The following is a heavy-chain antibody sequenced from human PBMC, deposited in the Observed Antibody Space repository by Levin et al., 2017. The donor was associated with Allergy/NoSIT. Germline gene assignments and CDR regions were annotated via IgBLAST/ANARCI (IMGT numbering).Heavy chain of an antibody. CDR3: ARDLPPYSGSYHFNS. J-gene: IGHJ4*02. D-gene: IGHD1-26*01. Sequence: PGGSLRLSCAASGFTFSDYMMHWVRQAPGKGLEWVAVISDDGSKQYYADSVKGRFTLSRDNSNNTLYLQMNSLRPEDTAVYYCARDLPPYSGSYHFNSWGQGTLVTVSS. V-gene: IGHV3-30*04. CDR2: ISDDGSKQ. CDR1: GFTFSDYM.